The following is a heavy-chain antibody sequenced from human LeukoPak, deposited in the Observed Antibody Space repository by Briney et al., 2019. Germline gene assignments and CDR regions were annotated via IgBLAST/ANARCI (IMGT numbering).Heavy chain of an antibody. V-gene: IGHV4-39*07. CDR2: IYYSGST. CDR3: ARDWTVTTNWFDP. Sequence: SETLSLTCTVSGGSISSSSYYWGWIRQPPGKGLEWIGSIYYSGSTYYNPSLKSRVTISVDTSKNQFSLKLSSVTAADTARYYCARDWTVTTNWFDPWGQGTLVTVSS. J-gene: IGHJ5*02. D-gene: IGHD4-17*01. CDR1: GGSISSSSYY.